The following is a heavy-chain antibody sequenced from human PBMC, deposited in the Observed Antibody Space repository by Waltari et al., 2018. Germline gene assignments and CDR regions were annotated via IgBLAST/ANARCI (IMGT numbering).Heavy chain of an antibody. V-gene: IGHV3-7*03. D-gene: IGHD3-10*01. Sequence: EVQVVESGGGLVTPGGSLRLPCAAVGSTFSSDWMSWVRQAPGKGLEWVANIKQDGSEKYYVDSVKGRFTISRDNAKNSLYLQMSSLRAEDTAVYYCARGDGSGMAYWGQGTLVTVSS. CDR1: GSTFSSDW. J-gene: IGHJ4*02. CDR3: ARGDGSGMAY. CDR2: IKQDGSEK.